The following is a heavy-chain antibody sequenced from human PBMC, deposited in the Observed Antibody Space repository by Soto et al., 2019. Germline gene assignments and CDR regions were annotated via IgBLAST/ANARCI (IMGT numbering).Heavy chain of an antibody. CDR2: INNYNGHT. Sequence: VVLVQSGAEVKSLGATVKVSCQASGYSISKFGIGWVRQAPGRGFEWVGWINNYNGHTNFAPKFKGRVSLTRDSSATTAYMELSSLTPDDSAIYFCARAVGIAPYYSYAMDVWGQGTAVTVSS. V-gene: IGHV1-18*04. D-gene: IGHD2-21*01. CDR1: GYSISKFG. CDR3: ARAVGIAPYYSYAMDV. J-gene: IGHJ6*02.